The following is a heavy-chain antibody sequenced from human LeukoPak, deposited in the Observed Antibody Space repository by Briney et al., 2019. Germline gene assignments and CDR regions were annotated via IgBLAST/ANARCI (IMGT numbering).Heavy chain of an antibody. Sequence: VASVKVSCKASGYTFTSYDINWVRQATGQGLGWMGWMNPNSGNTGYAQRFQGRVTMTGNTSISTAYMELSSLRSEDTAVYYCARERIAARPAAYYYYGMDVWGQGTTVTVSS. CDR1: GYTFTSYD. J-gene: IGHJ6*02. CDR2: MNPNSGNT. CDR3: ARERIAARPAAYYYYGMDV. V-gene: IGHV1-8*01. D-gene: IGHD6-6*01.